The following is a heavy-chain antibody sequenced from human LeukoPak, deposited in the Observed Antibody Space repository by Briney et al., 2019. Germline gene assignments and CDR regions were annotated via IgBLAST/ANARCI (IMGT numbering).Heavy chain of an antibody. D-gene: IGHD2-2*01. CDR3: TTVFQPLGYCSSTSCYPNY. V-gene: IGHV3-15*01. CDR2: IKSKTDGGAT. Sequence: GGSLRLSCDASGLTFINAWMSWVRQAPGKGLEWVGRIKSKTDGGATDYAAPVKGRFTISRDDSKNTLYLQMNSLKTEDTAVYYCTTVFQPLGYCSSTSCYPNYWGQGTLVTVSS. J-gene: IGHJ4*02. CDR1: GLTFINAW.